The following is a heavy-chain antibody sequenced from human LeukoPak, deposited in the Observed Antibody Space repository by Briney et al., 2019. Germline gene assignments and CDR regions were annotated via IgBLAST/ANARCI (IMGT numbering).Heavy chain of an antibody. V-gene: IGHV1-18*01. J-gene: IGHJ4*02. CDR3: ATSPYYYDSSGYFDY. D-gene: IGHD3-22*01. CDR1: RYTFTSYG. Sequence: ASVKVSCKASRYTFTSYGISWVRQAPGQGLEWMGWISAYNGNTNYAQKLQGRVTMTTDTSTSTAYMELRSLRSEDTAVYYCATSPYYYDSSGYFDYWGQGTLVTVSS. CDR2: ISAYNGNT.